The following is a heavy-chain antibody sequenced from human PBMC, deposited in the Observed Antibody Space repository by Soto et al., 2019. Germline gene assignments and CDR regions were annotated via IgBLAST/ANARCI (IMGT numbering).Heavy chain of an antibody. J-gene: IGHJ4*02. CDR3: ARDGGRHSGGIDY. D-gene: IGHD1-26*01. CDR2: VIPIFGTA. V-gene: IGHV1-69*01. Sequence: QVQLVQSGAEVKKPGSSVKVSCKASGGTFSSYSINWVRQAPGQGLEWMGEVIPIFGTANYAQKFQGRVTITADESTSTAYMALSSLRSADTAVYYCARDGGRHSGGIDYWGQGTLVTVSS. CDR1: GGTFSSYS.